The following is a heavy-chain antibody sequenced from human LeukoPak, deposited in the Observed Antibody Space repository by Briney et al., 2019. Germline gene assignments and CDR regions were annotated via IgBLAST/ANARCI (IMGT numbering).Heavy chain of an antibody. CDR1: GFTFSSYW. D-gene: IGHD5-12*01. V-gene: IGHV3-7*01. CDR2: INRDGSEK. J-gene: IGHJ5*02. CDR3: ARDGDIVATTDNWFDP. Sequence: PGGSLRLSCAASGFTFSSYWMSWVRQAPGKGLEWVANINRDGSEKYYGDSVKGRFTISRDNAKNSLYLQMNSLRAEDTAVYYCARDGDIVATTDNWFDPWGQGTLVTVSS.